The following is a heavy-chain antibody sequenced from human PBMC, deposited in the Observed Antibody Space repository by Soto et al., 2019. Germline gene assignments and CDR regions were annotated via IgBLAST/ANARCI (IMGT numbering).Heavy chain of an antibody. CDR3: ARGNSGYVWFNEI. V-gene: IGHV1-69*01. CDR1: GGLFSTYA. Sequence: QEQLVQSGAEVKKSGSSVKVSCKASGGLFSTYAISWVRQAPGQGLEWMGGIIPVFATTYYAEKFEGRVTNTADESTKTAYMELSSLRSEDTAMYCCARGNSGYVWFNEIWGQGTLVTVSS. J-gene: IGHJ4*02. CDR2: IIPVFATT. D-gene: IGHD3-22*01.